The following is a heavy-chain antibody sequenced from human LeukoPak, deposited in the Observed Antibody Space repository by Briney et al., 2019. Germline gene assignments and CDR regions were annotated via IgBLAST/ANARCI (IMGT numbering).Heavy chain of an antibody. V-gene: IGHV1-24*01. D-gene: IGHD3-9*01. CDR2: FDPEDGET. J-gene: IGHJ4*02. CDR1: GYPVAELS. CDR3: ATDQGGRYFDRSEGYYFDY. Sequence: GESVNVWCKVAGYPVAELSIHRVRPDPGKGLEWMGGFDPEDGETIYAQKFQGRVTMTEDTSTDTAYMELSSLRSEDTAVYYCATDQGGRYFDRSEGYYFDYWGQGTLVTVSS.